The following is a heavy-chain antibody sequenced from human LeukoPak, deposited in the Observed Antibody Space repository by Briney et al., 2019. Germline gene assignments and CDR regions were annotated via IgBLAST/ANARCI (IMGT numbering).Heavy chain of an antibody. CDR1: GDTFTKYH. CDR2: TNLNGGST. CDR3: AIEYTGSSHFDY. V-gene: IGHV1-46*01. D-gene: IGHD1-26*01. J-gene: IGHJ4*02. Sequence: GASVKVSCKASGDTFTKYHMHWVRQAPGQGLEWMGLTNLNGGSTISAQKFQGRVTMTWDTSKSTGYMDLSSLRSEDTAVYFCAIEYTGSSHFDYWGQGTPVTVSS.